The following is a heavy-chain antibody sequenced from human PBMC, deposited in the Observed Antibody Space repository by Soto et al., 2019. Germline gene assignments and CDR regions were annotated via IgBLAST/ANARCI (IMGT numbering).Heavy chain of an antibody. CDR3: AKTRPVAAKSGYFDY. J-gene: IGHJ4*02. D-gene: IGHD6-19*01. Sequence: PGGSLRLSCAASGFTFSSYGMHWVRRAPGKGLEWVAVISYDGSNKYYADSVKGRFTISRDNSKNTLYLQMNSLRAGDAAVYYCAKTRPVAAKSGYFDYWGQGTLVTVSS. CDR1: GFTFSSYG. V-gene: IGHV3-30*18. CDR2: ISYDGSNK.